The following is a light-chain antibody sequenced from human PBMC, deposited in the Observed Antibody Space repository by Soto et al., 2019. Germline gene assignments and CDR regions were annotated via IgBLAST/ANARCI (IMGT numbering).Light chain of an antibody. CDR1: SSNIGRFS. Sequence: QSVLTQPPSATGSAGQRVTLSCSGSSSNIGRFSVHWYQQVAGTAPKLLISHNNQRPSGVPDRFSGSKSGTSASMAISGLQSDDEAEYYCATWDASLNGWVFGGGTKLTVL. CDR3: ATWDASLNGWV. V-gene: IGLV1-44*01. CDR2: HNN. J-gene: IGLJ3*02.